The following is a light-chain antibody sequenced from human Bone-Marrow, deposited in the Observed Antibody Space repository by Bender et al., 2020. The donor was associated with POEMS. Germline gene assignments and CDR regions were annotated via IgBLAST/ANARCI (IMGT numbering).Light chain of an antibody. CDR2: ADD. CDR1: SIGRNP. Sequence: QSVLTQPPSASGTPGQRVTISCSGGSIGRNPIHWYQQLPGTAPRLVIYADDRRPSGVPNRFSASKSGSSASLVISGLQSEDAADYYCSTWDDRLNAWLFGGGTKLTVL. CDR3: STWDDRLNAWL. J-gene: IGLJ3*02. V-gene: IGLV1-44*01.